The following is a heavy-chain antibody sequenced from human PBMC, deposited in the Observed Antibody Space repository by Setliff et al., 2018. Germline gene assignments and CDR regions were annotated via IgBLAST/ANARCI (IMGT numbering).Heavy chain of an antibody. J-gene: IGHJ5*02. Sequence: SETLSLTCTVSGDSISSGSYYWTWIRQPAGKGPEWIGHSHTRGSTNYNRSLRSRVSISVDTSKNQFSLKLSSVTAADTATYYCARAGPTVTFFRVLVISWWDPWGQGSLVTVSS. V-gene: IGHV4-61*09. CDR3: ARAGPTVTFFRVLVISWWDP. CDR2: SHTRGST. CDR1: GDSISSGSYY. D-gene: IGHD3-3*01.